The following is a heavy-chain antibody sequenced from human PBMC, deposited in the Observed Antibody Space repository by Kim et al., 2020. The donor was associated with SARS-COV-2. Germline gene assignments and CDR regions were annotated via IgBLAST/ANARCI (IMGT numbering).Heavy chain of an antibody. D-gene: IGHD6-19*01. V-gene: IGHV3-74*01. CDR2: INSDGSST. J-gene: IGHJ4*02. CDR1: GFTFSSYW. CDR3: ARPRGSGWPDY. Sequence: GGSLRLSCAASGFTFSSYWMHWVRQAPGKGLVWVSRINSDGSSTSYADSVKGRFTISRDNAKNTLYLQMNSLRAEDTAVYYCARPRGSGWPDYWGQGTLVTVSS.